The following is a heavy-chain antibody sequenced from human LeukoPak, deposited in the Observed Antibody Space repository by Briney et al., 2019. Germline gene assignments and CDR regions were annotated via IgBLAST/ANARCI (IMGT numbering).Heavy chain of an antibody. J-gene: IGHJ4*02. D-gene: IGHD5-18*01. Sequence: SETLSLTCTVTGGSIPRTSNNWCRIRQPPGKGLEWIGSIYYSGSTYYNPSLKSRVTISVDTSKNQFSLKLSSVTAADTAVYYCARATAVGSRYFDYWGQGTLVTVSS. V-gene: IGHV4-39*01. CDR3: ARATAVGSRYFDY. CDR2: IYYSGST. CDR1: GGSIPRTSNN.